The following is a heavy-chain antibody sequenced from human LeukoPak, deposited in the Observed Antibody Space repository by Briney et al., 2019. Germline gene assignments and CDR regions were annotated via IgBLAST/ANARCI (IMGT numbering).Heavy chain of an antibody. Sequence: GGSLRFSCAASGFTFSSYGMHWVRQAPGKGLEWVAVISYDGSNKYYADSVKGRFTISRDNSKNTLYLQMNSLRAEDTAVYYCAKDLYGSGSVDYWGQGTLVTVSS. CDR3: AKDLYGSGSVDY. CDR1: GFTFSSYG. V-gene: IGHV3-30*18. D-gene: IGHD3-10*01. J-gene: IGHJ4*02. CDR2: ISYDGSNK.